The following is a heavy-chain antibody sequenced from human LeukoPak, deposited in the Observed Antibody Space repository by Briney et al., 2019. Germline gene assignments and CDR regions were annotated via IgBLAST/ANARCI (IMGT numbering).Heavy chain of an antibody. D-gene: IGHD2-21*02. CDR3: ARAILFLGEKVTASYYFDY. CDR2: IYYSGST. Sequence: PSETLSLTCTVSGGSISSSSYYWGWIRQPPGKGLEWIGSIYYSGSTYYNPSHKSRVTISVDTSKNQFSLKLSSVTAADTAVYYCARAILFLGEKVTASYYFDYWGQGTLVTVSS. CDR1: GGSISSSSYY. J-gene: IGHJ4*02. V-gene: IGHV4-39*07.